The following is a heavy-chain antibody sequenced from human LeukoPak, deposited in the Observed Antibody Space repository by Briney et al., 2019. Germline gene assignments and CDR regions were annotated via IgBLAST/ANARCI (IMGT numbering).Heavy chain of an antibody. CDR3: AKDITYYYDSSGYYYADWYFDL. Sequence: GGSLRLSCAASGFTFSSYAMHWVRQAPGKGLEWVAFISSDGGNKYYADSVKGRFAIFRDNSKNTLYLQMNSLRAEDTAVYYCAKDITYYYDSSGYYYADWYFDLWGRGTLVTVSS. V-gene: IGHV3-30*09. J-gene: IGHJ2*01. CDR2: ISSDGGNK. D-gene: IGHD3-22*01. CDR1: GFTFSSYA.